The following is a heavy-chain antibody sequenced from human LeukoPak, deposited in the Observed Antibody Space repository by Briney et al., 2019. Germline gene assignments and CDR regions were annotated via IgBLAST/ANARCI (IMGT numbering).Heavy chain of an antibody. CDR1: GGSFSGYY. CDR2: INHSGST. CDR3: ARRDYGDSGYFFDY. V-gene: IGHV4-34*01. Sequence: SETLSLTCAVYGGSFSGYYWSWIRQPPGKGLEWIGEINHSGSTNYNPSLKSRVTISVDTPKNQFSLKLSSVTAADTAVYYCARRDYGDSGYFFDYWGQGTLVTVSS. D-gene: IGHD4-17*01. J-gene: IGHJ4*02.